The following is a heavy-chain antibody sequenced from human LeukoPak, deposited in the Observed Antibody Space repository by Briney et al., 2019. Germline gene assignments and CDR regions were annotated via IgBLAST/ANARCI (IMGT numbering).Heavy chain of an antibody. D-gene: IGHD1-26*01. Sequence: GRSPRLSCVVSGFTFSSDCMSLVRRAPRKGLEWGANIKQEGSEKYYVDSVKGRFTMSRDNAKTSLYRQMYSPRAEDTAVYHWASVQWELRGVGSYIAYWGQGALVTVSS. J-gene: IGHJ4*02. CDR2: IKQEGSEK. CDR1: GFTFSSDC. CDR3: ASVQWELRGVGSYIAY. V-gene: IGHV3-7*01.